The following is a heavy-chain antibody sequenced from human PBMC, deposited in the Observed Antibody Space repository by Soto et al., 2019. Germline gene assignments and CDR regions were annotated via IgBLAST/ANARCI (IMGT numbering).Heavy chain of an antibody. Sequence: ASVKVSCKASGYPFTGYYMHWVRQAPGQGLEWMGWINPNSGGTNYAQKFQGRVTMTRDTSISTAYMELSRLRSDDTAVYYCARDPYGHTDYVRNWFDPWGQGTLVTVSS. CDR2: INPNSGGT. D-gene: IGHD4-17*01. CDR3: ARDPYGHTDYVRNWFDP. V-gene: IGHV1-2*02. CDR1: GYPFTGYY. J-gene: IGHJ5*02.